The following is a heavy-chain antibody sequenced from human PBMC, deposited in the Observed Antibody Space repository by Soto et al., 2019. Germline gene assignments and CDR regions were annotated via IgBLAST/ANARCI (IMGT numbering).Heavy chain of an antibody. CDR2: ISCSGGST. CDR3: AKFMTTVRGYYYGMDV. CDR1: GFTLSSYA. V-gene: IGHV3-23*01. Sequence: GGSLRLSCAASGFTLSSYAMSWVRQAPGKGLEWVPAISCSGGSTYYADSVKGRFTTSRDNSKNTLYLQMNSLRAEDTAVYYCAKFMTTVRGYYYGMDVWGQGTTVTVSS. J-gene: IGHJ6*02. D-gene: IGHD4-4*01.